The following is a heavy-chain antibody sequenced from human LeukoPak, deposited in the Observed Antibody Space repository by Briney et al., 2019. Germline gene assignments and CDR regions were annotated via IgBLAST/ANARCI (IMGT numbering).Heavy chain of an antibody. J-gene: IGHJ4*02. CDR3: ARDLDY. V-gene: IGHV3-7*01. CDR2: VNQDGSGK. CDR1: GFTFTNYW. Sequence: GGSLRLSCAASGFTFTNYWMDWVRQAPGKGLEWVANVNQDGSGKYYVDSVKGRFTISRDNAKNSLSLQMDSLRAEDTALYYCARDLDYWGQRTLVTVSS.